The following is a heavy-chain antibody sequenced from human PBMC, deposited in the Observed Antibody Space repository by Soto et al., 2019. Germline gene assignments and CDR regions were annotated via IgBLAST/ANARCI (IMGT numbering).Heavy chain of an antibody. Sequence: EVQLVESGGGLVQPGGSLRLSCAASGFSFSSYSLTWVRQAPGKGLECDSYISSTSKNTIYYADSVKGRFTISRDNAQNSLYLQMNSLRDEDTAVYYCARGYASGIYYDWGQGTLVTVSS. CDR3: ARGYASGIYYD. D-gene: IGHD3-10*01. J-gene: IGHJ4*02. V-gene: IGHV3-48*02. CDR1: GFSFSSYS. CDR2: ISSTSKNTI.